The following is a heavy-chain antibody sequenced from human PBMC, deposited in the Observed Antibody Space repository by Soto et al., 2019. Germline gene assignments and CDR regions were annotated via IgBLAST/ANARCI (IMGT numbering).Heavy chain of an antibody. J-gene: IGHJ6*02. CDR3: ARQSSPDYNHYGMDV. CDR2: IYPGDSDT. CDR1: GYSFTNYW. D-gene: IGHD6-13*01. V-gene: IGHV5-51*01. Sequence: GESLKISCKGSGYSFTNYWIAWVRQMPGKGLEWMGIIYPGDSDTRYSPSFQGQVTISADKSISTAHLQWSSLKASDTAMYYCARQSSPDYNHYGMDVWGQGTTVTVSS.